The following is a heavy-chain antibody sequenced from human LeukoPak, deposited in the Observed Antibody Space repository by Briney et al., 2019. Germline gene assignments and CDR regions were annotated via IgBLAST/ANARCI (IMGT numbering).Heavy chain of an antibody. CDR2: IIPTFGTA. Sequence: SVKVSCKASGGTFSSYAISWVRQAPGQGLEWMGGIIPTFGTANYAQKFQGRVTITADESTSTAYMELSSLRSEDTAVYYCARDLYSSGRHYYYYYGMDVWGKGTTVTVSS. V-gene: IGHV1-69*13. CDR1: GGTFSSYA. D-gene: IGHD6-19*01. CDR3: ARDLYSSGRHYYYYYGMDV. J-gene: IGHJ6*04.